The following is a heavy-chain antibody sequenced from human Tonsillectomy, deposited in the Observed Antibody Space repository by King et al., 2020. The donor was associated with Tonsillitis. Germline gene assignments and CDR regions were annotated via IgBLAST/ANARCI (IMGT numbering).Heavy chain of an antibody. CDR1: GFTFSSYW. Sequence: VQLVESGGGLVQPGGSLRLSCAASGFTFSSYWMSWVRQAPGKGLEWVATIKQDGSEKYYVDSVKARFTISRDNAKNPLYLQMNSLRAEDTAVYYCARVIQKGYCSGGSCSYYYYGMDVWGQGTTVTVSS. CDR3: ARVIQKGYCSGGSCSYYYYGMDV. J-gene: IGHJ6*02. CDR2: IKQDGSEK. V-gene: IGHV3-7*01. D-gene: IGHD2-15*01.